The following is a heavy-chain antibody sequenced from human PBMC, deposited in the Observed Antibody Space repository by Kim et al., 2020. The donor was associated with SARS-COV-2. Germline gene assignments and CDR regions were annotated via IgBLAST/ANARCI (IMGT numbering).Heavy chain of an antibody. CDR2: IKSKTDGGTT. CDR1: GFTFSNAW. Sequence: GGSLRLSCAASGFTFSNAWMSWVRQAPGKGLEWVGRIKSKTDGGTTDYAAPVKGRFTISRDDSKNTLYLQMNSLKTEDTAVYYCTTGDCSSTSCYTPIDYWGQGTLVTVSS. V-gene: IGHV3-15*01. J-gene: IGHJ4*02. CDR3: TTGDCSSTSCYTPIDY. D-gene: IGHD2-2*02.